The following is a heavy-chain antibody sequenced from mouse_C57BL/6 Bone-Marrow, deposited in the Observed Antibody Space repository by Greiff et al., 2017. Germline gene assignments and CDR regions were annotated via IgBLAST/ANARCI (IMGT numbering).Heavy chain of an antibody. D-gene: IGHD2-5*01. Sequence: DVKLQESGLSLVRPSQTLSLTCTVTGFSINSDCYWFWIRQFPGNKLEYIGYTFYSGITYYNPSLESRTYITRNTSKNQFSLKLSSVTTEDTATYYCAISNYVDYYAMDYWGQGTSVTVSS. CDR1: GFSINSDCY. CDR3: AISNYVDYYAMDY. CDR2: TFYSGIT. V-gene: IGHV3-3*01. J-gene: IGHJ4*01.